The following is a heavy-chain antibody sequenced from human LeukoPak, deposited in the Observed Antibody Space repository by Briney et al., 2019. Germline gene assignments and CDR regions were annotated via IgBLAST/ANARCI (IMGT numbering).Heavy chain of an antibody. J-gene: IGHJ3*02. D-gene: IGHD4/OR15-4a*01. Sequence: ASVKVSCQVSGYTLPELSMHWVRQAPGKGVEWMGGFDSEDGKTIYAHKFQGRVTMNEHTPTDTANIELSSLRYEDTAVYYCPTVVPGCAFDICGRGRMVTVSS. CDR2: FDSEDGKT. CDR1: GYTLPELS. CDR3: PTVVPGCAFDI. V-gene: IGHV1-24*01.